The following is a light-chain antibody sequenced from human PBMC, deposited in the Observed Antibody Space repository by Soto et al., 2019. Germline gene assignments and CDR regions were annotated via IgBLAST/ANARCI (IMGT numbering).Light chain of an antibody. CDR3: QYYGRSPLT. Sequence: EIVLTQSPGTLSLSPGERATLSCRASQTINKNYFAWYQQKPGQAPGPLMYSASSRATGIPDRFSGSGSGTDFTLTISRLEPEDFAVYYCQYYGRSPLTFGGGTKVEIK. J-gene: IGKJ4*01. V-gene: IGKV3-20*01. CDR1: QTINKNY. CDR2: SAS.